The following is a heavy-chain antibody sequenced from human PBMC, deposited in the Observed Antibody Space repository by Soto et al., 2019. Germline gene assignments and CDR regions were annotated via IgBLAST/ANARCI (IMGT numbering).Heavy chain of an antibody. CDR2: IYYSGST. D-gene: IGHD5-12*01. Sequence: SETLSLTCTVSGGSISSYYLSWIRQPPGKGLEWIGYIYYSGSTNYNPSLKSRVTISVDTSKNQFSLKLSSVTAADTAVYYCARGYKGCFDYWGQGTLVTVSS. CDR3: ARGYKGCFDY. V-gene: IGHV4-59*01. J-gene: IGHJ4*02. CDR1: GGSISSYY.